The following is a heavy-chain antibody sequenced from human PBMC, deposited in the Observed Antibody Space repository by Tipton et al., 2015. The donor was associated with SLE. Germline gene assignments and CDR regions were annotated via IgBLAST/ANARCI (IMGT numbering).Heavy chain of an antibody. D-gene: IGHD6-13*01. V-gene: IGHV3-53*01. J-gene: IGHJ4*02. CDR1: GYSISSGYY. Sequence: LSLTCAVSGYSISSGYYWGWVRQAPGKGLEWVSVLYSDGSTYYADSVKGRFTISRDNSKDTLYLQMDSLRIEDTAMYYCAREIAAAGTGGYFDHWGQGTLVTVSS. CDR2: LYSDGST. CDR3: AREIAAAGTGGYFDH.